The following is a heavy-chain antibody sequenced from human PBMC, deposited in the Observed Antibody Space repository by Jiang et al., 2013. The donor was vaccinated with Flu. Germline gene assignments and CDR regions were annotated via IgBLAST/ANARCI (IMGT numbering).Heavy chain of an antibody. CDR2: ISYDGSNK. D-gene: IGHD3-10*01. J-gene: IGHJ5*02. CDR1: GFTFSSYG. V-gene: IGHV3-30*18. Sequence: QVQLVESGGGVVQPGRSLRLSCAASGFTFSSYGMHWVRQAPGKGLEWVAVISYDGSNKYYADSVKGRFTISRDNSKNTLYLQMNSLRAEDTAVYYCAKDKSTMVRELVSGVPFDPWGQGTLVTV. CDR3: AKDKSTMVRELVSGVPFDP.